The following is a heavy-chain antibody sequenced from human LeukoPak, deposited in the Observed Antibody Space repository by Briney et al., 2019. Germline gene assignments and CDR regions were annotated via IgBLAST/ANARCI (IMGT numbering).Heavy chain of an antibody. Sequence: PGGSLRLSCAASGFTFSSYSMNWVRQAPGKGLEWVSSISSSSSYIYYADSVKGRFTISRDNAKNSLYLQMNSLRAEDTAVYYCASKGGGYSYGDSDYWGQGTLVTVSS. CDR2: ISSSSSYI. CDR1: GFTFSSYS. V-gene: IGHV3-21*01. CDR3: ASKGGGYSYGDSDY. J-gene: IGHJ4*02. D-gene: IGHD5-18*01.